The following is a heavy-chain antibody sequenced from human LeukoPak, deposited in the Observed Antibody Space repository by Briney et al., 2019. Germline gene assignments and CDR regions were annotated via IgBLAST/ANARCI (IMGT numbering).Heavy chain of an antibody. CDR3: ARGVFGSGSYYGVGIDY. D-gene: IGHD3-10*01. CDR2: VYYSGTT. V-gene: IGHV4-59*01. J-gene: IGHJ4*02. Sequence: PSETLSLTCTVSGGSIGSYYWTWIRQPPGKGLEWIGFVYYSGTTKYNPSLKSRLTILVDTSRNQFSLSLTSVTAADTAVYYCARGVFGSGSYYGVGIDYWGQGTLVTVSS. CDR1: GGSIGSYY.